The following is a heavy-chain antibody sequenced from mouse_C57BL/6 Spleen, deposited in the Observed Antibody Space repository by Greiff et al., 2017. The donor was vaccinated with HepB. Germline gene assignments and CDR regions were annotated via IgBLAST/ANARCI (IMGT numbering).Heavy chain of an antibody. CDR2: IDPSDSET. V-gene: IGHV1-52*01. CDR1: GYTFTSYW. J-gene: IGHJ2*01. Sequence: QVQLQQPGAELVRPGSSVKLSCKASGYTFTSYWMHWVKQRPIQGLEWIGNIDPSDSETHYNQKFKDKATLTVDKSSSTAYMQLSSLTSEDSAVYYCARRGLYDGYYGYFDYWAQGTTLTVSS. D-gene: IGHD2-3*01. CDR3: ARRGLYDGYYGYFDY.